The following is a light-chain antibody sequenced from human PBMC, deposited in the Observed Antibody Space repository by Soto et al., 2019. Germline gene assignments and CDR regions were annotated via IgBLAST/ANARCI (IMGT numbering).Light chain of an antibody. V-gene: IGLV2-14*01. CDR2: EVT. CDR3: TSYTSSTTVI. J-gene: IGLJ2*01. Sequence: QSALTQPASVSGFPGQSITISCTGTSSDVGGYKYVSWYQQHPDKAPKLTIYEVTNRPSGVSNRFSGSKSGNTASLTISGLQAEDEADYYCTSYTSSTTVIFGGGTKLTVL. CDR1: SSDVGGYKY.